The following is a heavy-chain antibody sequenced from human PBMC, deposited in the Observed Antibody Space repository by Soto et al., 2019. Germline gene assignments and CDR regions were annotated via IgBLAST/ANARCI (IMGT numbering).Heavy chain of an antibody. D-gene: IGHD3-22*01. J-gene: IGHJ4*02. V-gene: IGHV3-30*18. CDR3: AKPHLGMIVVVTHFDY. CDR1: GFTFSSYG. CDR2: ISYDGSNK. Sequence: QVQLVESGGGVVQPGRSLRLSCAASGFTFSSYGMHWVRQAPGKGLEWVAVISYDGSNKYYADSVKGRFTISRDNSKNTLYLQMNSLRAEDTAVYYCAKPHLGMIVVVTHFDYWGQGTLVTVSS.